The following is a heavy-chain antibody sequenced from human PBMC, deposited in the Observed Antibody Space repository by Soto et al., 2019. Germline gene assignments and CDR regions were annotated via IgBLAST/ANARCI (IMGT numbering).Heavy chain of an antibody. J-gene: IGHJ6*02. CDR2: ISGYNGHT. CDR1: GYTLTTYG. D-gene: IGHD3-16*01. CDR3: AREGEMPYYYYGLDV. V-gene: IGHV1-18*01. Sequence: QVQLVQSGAEVRKSGASVKVSCKASGYTLTTYGISWVRQAPGQGLEWMGWISGYNGHTKYAQKFQGRVTMTTDTSTSTVYMDLRSLRSDDTAVYYCAREGEMPYYYYGLDVWGQGTTVTVSS.